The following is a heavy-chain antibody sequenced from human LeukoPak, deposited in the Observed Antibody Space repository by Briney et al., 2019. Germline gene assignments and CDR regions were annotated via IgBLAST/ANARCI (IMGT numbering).Heavy chain of an antibody. CDR2: IFYSGST. J-gene: IGHJ3*02. D-gene: IGHD6-19*01. Sequence: SETLSLTCTVSGGAMSSYYWSWIRQPPGKGLEWIGYIFYSGSTEYNPSLKTRVTISVDTSKNQFSLRLSSVTAADTAVYYCARLSSGWVNAFDIWGQGTMVTVSS. V-gene: IGHV4-59*08. CDR1: GGAMSSYY. CDR3: ARLSSGWVNAFDI.